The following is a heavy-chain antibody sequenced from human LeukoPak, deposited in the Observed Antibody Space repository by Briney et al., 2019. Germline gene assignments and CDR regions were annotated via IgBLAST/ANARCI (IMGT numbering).Heavy chain of an antibody. CDR1: GASISNFY. Sequence: SETLSLTCTVSGASISNFYWSWIRQPPGKGLEWIGYIFYSGNANYNPSLKSRVTMSVDTSNRQFSLKLTSVTAADTAVYYCARLPYQGSSLDYWGQGTLVTVSS. V-gene: IGHV4-59*01. CDR2: IFYSGNA. J-gene: IGHJ4*02. CDR3: ARLPYQGSSLDY.